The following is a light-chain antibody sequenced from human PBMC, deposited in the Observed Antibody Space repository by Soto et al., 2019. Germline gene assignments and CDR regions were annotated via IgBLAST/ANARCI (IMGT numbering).Light chain of an antibody. CDR2: GNY. CDR3: QAYDDGLSGSV. V-gene: IGLV1-40*01. J-gene: IGLJ1*01. Sequence: QSVLTQPPSVSGAAGQSVTISCSGSSSNIGAGYDVHWYQQFPGGAPKSLIFGNYNRPSGVPNRFSGSRSGSPASLAIAGLQPEDEAFYYCQAYDDGLSGSVFGTGTKVTVL. CDR1: SSNIGAGYD.